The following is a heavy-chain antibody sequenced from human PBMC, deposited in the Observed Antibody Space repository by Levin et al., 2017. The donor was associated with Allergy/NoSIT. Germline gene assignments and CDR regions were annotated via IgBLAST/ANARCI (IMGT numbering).Heavy chain of an antibody. V-gene: IGHV4-39*01. CDR1: GGSISSSISY. Sequence: PSETLSLTCTVSGGSISSSISYWGWIRQAPGKGLEWIGSIYNSGSTYYNPSLKSRVTTSVDTSQNQLSLNLISVTAADTAVYYCARQCYDILTGYHNFDYWGQGTLVTVSS. D-gene: IGHD3-9*01. J-gene: IGHJ4*02. CDR2: IYNSGST. CDR3: ARQCYDILTGYHNFDY.